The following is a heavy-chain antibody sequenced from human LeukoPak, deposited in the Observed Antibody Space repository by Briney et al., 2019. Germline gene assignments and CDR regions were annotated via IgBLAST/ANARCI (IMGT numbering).Heavy chain of an antibody. CDR2: IYYSGST. Sequence: SETLSLTCTVSGGSISSYYWSWIRQHPGKGLEWIGYIYYSGSTYYNPSLKSRVTISVDTSKNQSSLTLSYVSAADTAGYYCARCPYSSGWYNWFDPWGQGTLVTVSS. D-gene: IGHD6-19*01. V-gene: IGHV4-59*06. CDR3: ARCPYSSGWYNWFDP. CDR1: GGSISSYY. J-gene: IGHJ5*02.